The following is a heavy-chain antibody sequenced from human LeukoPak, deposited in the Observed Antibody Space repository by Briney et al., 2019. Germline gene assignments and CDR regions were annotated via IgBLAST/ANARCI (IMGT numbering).Heavy chain of an antibody. CDR2: INPSGGDT. Sequence: ASVKVSCKASGYTFTTYYMHRVRQAPGQGLEWVGIINPSGGDTSYAQRFLGRVTMTRDTSTSTLYMELSSLRSEDTAVYYCARSYNNYDYFDYWGQGTLVTVSS. J-gene: IGHJ4*02. CDR1: GYTFTTYY. CDR3: ARSYNNYDYFDY. D-gene: IGHD4-11*01. V-gene: IGHV1-46*01.